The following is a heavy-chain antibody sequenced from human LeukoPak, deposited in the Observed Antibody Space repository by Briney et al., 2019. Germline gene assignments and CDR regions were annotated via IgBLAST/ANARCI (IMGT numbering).Heavy chain of an antibody. CDR1: GGSISSYY. V-gene: IGHV4-59*01. J-gene: IGHJ3*02. CDR3: ARDRGYSYGYYDAFDI. Sequence: SETLSLTCTVSGGSISSYYWSWIRQPPGKGLEWIGYIYYSGSTNYNPSLKSRVTISVDTSKNQFSLKLSSVTAADTAVYYCARDRGYSYGYYDAFDIWGQGTTVTVSS. CDR2: IYYSGST. D-gene: IGHD5-18*01.